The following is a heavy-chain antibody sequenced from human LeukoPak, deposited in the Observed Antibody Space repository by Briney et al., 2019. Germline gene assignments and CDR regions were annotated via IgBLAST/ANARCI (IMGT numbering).Heavy chain of an antibody. Sequence: GGSLRLSCAASGFIMSNNYMSWVRQAPGKGPEGVSVIYDGGSTYYTDSVEGRFTISRDDSTNTLHLQMNSLRVDDTAVYYCARDRDYSGSGSPDSWGQGTLVTVS. V-gene: IGHV3-66*01. CDR1: GFIMSNNY. D-gene: IGHD3-10*01. J-gene: IGHJ4*02. CDR2: IYDGGST. CDR3: ARDRDYSGSGSPDS.